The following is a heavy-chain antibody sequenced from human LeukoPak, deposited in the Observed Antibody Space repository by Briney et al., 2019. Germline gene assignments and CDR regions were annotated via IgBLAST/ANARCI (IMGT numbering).Heavy chain of an antibody. D-gene: IGHD2-2*01. Sequence: GASVKVSCKVSGYTLTELSMHWVRQAPGKGLEWMGGFDPEDGETIYAQKFQGRVTITADESTSTAYLELSSLRFEDTAVYYCARAECSTTNCHTRIRNYYMDVWGTGTPVTVSS. J-gene: IGHJ6*03. CDR1: GYTLTELS. CDR3: ARAECSTTNCHTRIRNYYMDV. V-gene: IGHV1-24*01. CDR2: FDPEDGET.